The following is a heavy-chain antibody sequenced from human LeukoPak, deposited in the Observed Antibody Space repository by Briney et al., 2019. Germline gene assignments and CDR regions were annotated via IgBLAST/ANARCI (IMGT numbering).Heavy chain of an antibody. V-gene: IGHV4-39*01. D-gene: IGHD3-3*01. CDR1: GGSISSSSYY. Sequence: SETLSLTCTVSGGSISSSSYYWGWIRQPPGKGLEWMGRIYYSRSTYYNPSLKSRVTISVDTSKNQFSLKLSSVTAADTAVYYCARQSNDFWSGYYKYYFDYWGQGTLVTVSS. J-gene: IGHJ4*02. CDR2: IYYSRST. CDR3: ARQSNDFWSGYYKYYFDY.